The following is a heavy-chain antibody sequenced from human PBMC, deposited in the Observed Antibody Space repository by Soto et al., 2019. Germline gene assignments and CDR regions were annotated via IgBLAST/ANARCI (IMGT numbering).Heavy chain of an antibody. D-gene: IGHD5-18*01. Sequence: GGSLRLSCAASGFTVSSNYMSWVRQAPGKGLEWVSVIYSGGRTNYADAVKGRFTISRDNSKNTLYLQMNSLRAEDTAVYDCARDRDGYSSFDYWGQGTLVTVS. CDR1: GFTVSSNY. J-gene: IGHJ4*02. CDR2: IYSGGRT. V-gene: IGHV3-53*01. CDR3: ARDRDGYSSFDY.